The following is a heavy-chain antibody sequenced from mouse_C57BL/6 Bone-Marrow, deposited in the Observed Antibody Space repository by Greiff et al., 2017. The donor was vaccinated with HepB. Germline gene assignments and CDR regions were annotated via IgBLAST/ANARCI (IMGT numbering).Heavy chain of an antibody. CDR1: GFNIKDDY. Sequence: EVQLQQSGAELVRPGASVKLSCTASGFNIKDDYMHWVKQRPEQGLEWIGWIDPENGDTEYASKFQGKATITADTSSNTAYLQLSSLTSEDTAVYYCTTGDYDGAYWGQGTLVTVSA. CDR3: TTGDYDGAY. D-gene: IGHD2-4*01. V-gene: IGHV14-4*01. CDR2: IDPENGDT. J-gene: IGHJ3*01.